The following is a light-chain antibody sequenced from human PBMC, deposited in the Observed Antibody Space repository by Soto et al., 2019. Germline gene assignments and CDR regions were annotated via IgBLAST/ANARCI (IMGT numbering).Light chain of an antibody. Sequence: QSALPQPASVSGSPGQSITISCTGTSSDVGGYNYVSWYQQHPGKAPKLMIYEVSNRPSGVSNRFSGSKSGNTASLTISGLQAEDEADYYCSSYTSRSTLVFGPGTKVTVL. V-gene: IGLV2-14*01. CDR2: EVS. J-gene: IGLJ1*01. CDR3: SSYTSRSTLV. CDR1: SSDVGGYNY.